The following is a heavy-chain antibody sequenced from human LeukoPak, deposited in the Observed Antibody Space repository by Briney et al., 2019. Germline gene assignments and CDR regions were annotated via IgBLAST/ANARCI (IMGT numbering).Heavy chain of an antibody. D-gene: IGHD3-16*01. CDR1: GFTFSSYG. Sequence: GGSLRLSCAASGFTFSSYGMNWVRQAPGKGLEWVSTTSGGGGSTYYADSVKGRFTISRDNSKNTLYLQANSLRAEDTAVYYCAKGGKGAVTPFDYWGEGTLVTASS. CDR2: TSGGGGST. J-gene: IGHJ4*02. CDR3: AKGGKGAVTPFDY. V-gene: IGHV3-23*01.